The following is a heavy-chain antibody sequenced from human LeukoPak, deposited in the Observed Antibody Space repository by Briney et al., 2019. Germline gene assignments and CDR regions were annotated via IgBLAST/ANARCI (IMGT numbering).Heavy chain of an antibody. CDR2: ISGSGGST. CDR3: AGLSGSYTGYFDY. V-gene: IGHV3-23*01. CDR1: GFTFRSYG. J-gene: IGHJ4*02. Sequence: PGRSLRLSCAASGFTFRSYGMHWVRQAPGKRLEWVSAISGSGGSTYYADSVKGRFTISRDNSKNTLYLQMNSLRAEDTAVYYCAGLSGSYTGYFDYWGQGTLVTVSS. D-gene: IGHD1-26*01.